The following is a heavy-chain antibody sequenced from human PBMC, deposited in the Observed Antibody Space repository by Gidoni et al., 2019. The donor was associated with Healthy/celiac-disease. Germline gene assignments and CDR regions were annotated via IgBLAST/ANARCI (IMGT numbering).Heavy chain of an antibody. CDR1: GYSFTSSW. CDR3: ARLNDTGGLELEPYYYRDV. Sequence: EVQLVQSGAEVNKPGESLKISCQGSGYSFTSSWIRWVRQMPGKGLEWMGIIYPGDSDTRYSPSFQGQVTISADKSISTAYLQWSSLKASDTAMYYCARLNDTGGLELEPYYYRDVWGKGTTVTVSS. J-gene: IGHJ6*03. CDR2: IYPGDSDT. V-gene: IGHV5-51*01. D-gene: IGHD1-7*01.